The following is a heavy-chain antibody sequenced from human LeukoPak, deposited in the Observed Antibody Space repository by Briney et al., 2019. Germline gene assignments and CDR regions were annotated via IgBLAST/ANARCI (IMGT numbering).Heavy chain of an antibody. CDR3: ATGFRKRFWEPWDNWFDP. V-gene: IGHV4-4*09. CDR2: IYTSGSP. D-gene: IGHD3-3*01. Sequence: SETLSLTCTVSGGSISSYYWSWIRQPPGKGLEWVGHIYTSGSPDYNPSLTSRVTIPVDTSKSQSSPNVTSVTAAGTAVYYSATGFRKRFWEPWDNWFDPWGLGDLVTVSS. CDR1: GGSISSYY. J-gene: IGHJ5*02.